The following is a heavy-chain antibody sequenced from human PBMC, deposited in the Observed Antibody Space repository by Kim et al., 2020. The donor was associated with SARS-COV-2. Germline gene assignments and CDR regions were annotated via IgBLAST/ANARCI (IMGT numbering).Heavy chain of an antibody. D-gene: IGHD3-10*01. CDR3: ARVGSDTYNWFDP. Sequence: GGSLRLSCAASGFTVSSYYMSWVRQAPGKGLEWVSVIYSGGSKYYADSVKGRFTTYSDNSKNTLYLQMKSLGAEDTAVYYCARVGSDTYNWFDPWGQGTLVTVSS. CDR1: GFTVSSYY. J-gene: IGHJ5*02. V-gene: IGHV3-53*01. CDR2: IYSGGSK.